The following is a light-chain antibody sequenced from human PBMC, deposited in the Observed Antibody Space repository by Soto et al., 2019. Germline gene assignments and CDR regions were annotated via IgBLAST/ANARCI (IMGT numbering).Light chain of an antibody. CDR1: SSDVGGYHY. CDR3: CSYAGSYTVV. CDR2: DVN. V-gene: IGLV2-11*01. Sequence: QSALTQPRSVSGSPGQSVTLSCTGTSSDVGGYHYVSWYQHHPGKAPKIIIYDVNKRPSGVPDRFSGSKSGNTASLTISGLQTEDEADYYCCSYAGSYTVVFGGGTKLTVI. J-gene: IGLJ2*01.